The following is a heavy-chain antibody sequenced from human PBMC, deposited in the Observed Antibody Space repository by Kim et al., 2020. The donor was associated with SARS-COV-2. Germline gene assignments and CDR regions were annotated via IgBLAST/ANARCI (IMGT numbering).Heavy chain of an antibody. J-gene: IGHJ4*02. Sequence: GRTNYNPSFKSRLTMSVDTSTKQFSLKLRSVTAADTAVYYCARDYWGSVDHWGRGTLVTVSS. V-gene: IGHV4-4*07. CDR2: GRT. CDR3: ARDYWGSVDH. D-gene: IGHD7-27*01.